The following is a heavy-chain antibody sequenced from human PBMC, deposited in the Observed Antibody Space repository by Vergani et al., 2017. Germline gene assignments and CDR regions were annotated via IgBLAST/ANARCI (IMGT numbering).Heavy chain of an antibody. CDR1: GGSISSSSYY. Sequence: QLQLQESGPGLVKPSETLSLTCTVSGGSISSSSYYWGWIRQPPGKGLEWIGSIYYSGSTDYNPSLKSRVTISVDTPKNQFSMKLSSVTAAETAVYYCARDGIPAASYYYYGMDVWGQGTTVTVSS. J-gene: IGHJ6*02. CDR3: ARDGIPAASYYYYGMDV. D-gene: IGHD2-2*01. V-gene: IGHV4-39*07. CDR2: IYYSGST.